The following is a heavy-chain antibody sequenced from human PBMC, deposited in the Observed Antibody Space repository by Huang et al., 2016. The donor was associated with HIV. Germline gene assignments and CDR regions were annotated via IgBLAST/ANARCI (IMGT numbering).Heavy chain of an antibody. D-gene: IGHD3-22*01. Sequence: EVQLLESGGGLAQPGGSLRLSCTASGFTFGSYAVNWVRQGPGSGLEWVSGTTGSGGSTYFANSGKGRFTISRDNSKNTLYRQMNSLRAEDTALYYCAKHLGGRRGFTFIVLFGAFDMWGQGTMVTVSS. V-gene: IGHV3-23*01. CDR3: AKHLGGRRGFTFIVLFGAFDM. J-gene: IGHJ3*02. CDR2: TTGSGGST. CDR1: GFTFGSYA.